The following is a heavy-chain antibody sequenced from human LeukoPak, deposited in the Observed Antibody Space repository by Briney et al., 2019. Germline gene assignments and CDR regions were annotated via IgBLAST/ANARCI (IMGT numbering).Heavy chain of an antibody. V-gene: IGHV3-23*01. J-gene: IGHJ4*02. Sequence: GGSLRLSCAASEFTFSNYAMSWVRQAPGKGLEWVSAISGSGGSTYYADSVKGRFTISRDNSKNTLYLQMNSLRAEDTAVYYCAKGLNDILTPYWGQGTLVTVSS. D-gene: IGHD3-9*01. CDR2: ISGSGGST. CDR1: EFTFSNYA. CDR3: AKGLNDILTPY.